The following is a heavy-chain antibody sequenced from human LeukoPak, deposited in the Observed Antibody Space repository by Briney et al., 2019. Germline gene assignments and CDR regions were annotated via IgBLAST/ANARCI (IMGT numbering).Heavy chain of an antibody. J-gene: IGHJ4*02. CDR1: GGSISSYY. V-gene: IGHV4-59*12. CDR2: IYYSGST. CDR3: ARDPGGSYLAYFDY. D-gene: IGHD1-26*01. Sequence: SETLSLTCTVSGGSISSYYWSWIRQPPGKGLEWIGYIYYSGSTSYKPSLKSRVTISVDTSKNQFSLKLSSVTAADTAVYYCARDPGGSYLAYFDYWGQGTLVTVSS.